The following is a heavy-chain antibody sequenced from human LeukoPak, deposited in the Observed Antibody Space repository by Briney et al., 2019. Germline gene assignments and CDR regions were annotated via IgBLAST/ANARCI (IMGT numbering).Heavy chain of an antibody. V-gene: IGHV3-21*06. CDR3: GRKPPVDTVFVDY. CDR2: ITSGSTYI. J-gene: IGHJ4*02. Sequence: KPGGSLRLSCAASGFTFSSYTMNWVRQAPGKGLEWVSSITSGSTYIYYADSVKGRFTISRDNAKNSLYLQMNSLRAEDTAVYYCGRKPPVDTVFVDYWGQGTLVTVSA. D-gene: IGHD5-18*01. CDR1: GFTFSSYT.